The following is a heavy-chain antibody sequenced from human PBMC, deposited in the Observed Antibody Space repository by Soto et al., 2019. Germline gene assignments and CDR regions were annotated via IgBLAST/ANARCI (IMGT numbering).Heavy chain of an antibody. CDR3: ARLSRAPYCSGGSCYSNAFDI. CDR1: GGSISSSSYY. CDR2: IYYSGST. D-gene: IGHD2-15*01. J-gene: IGHJ3*02. V-gene: IGHV4-39*01. Sequence: SETLSLTCTVSGGSISSSSYYWGWIRQPPGKGLEWIGSIYYSGSTYYNPSLKSRVTISVDTSKNQFSLKLSSVTAADTAVYYCARLSRAPYCSGGSCYSNAFDIWGQGTMVTVSS.